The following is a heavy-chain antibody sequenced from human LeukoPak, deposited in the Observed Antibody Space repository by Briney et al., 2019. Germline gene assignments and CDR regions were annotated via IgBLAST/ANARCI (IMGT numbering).Heavy chain of an antibody. CDR2: ISSSGNTI. Sequence: GGSLRLSCEASGFTFSCYEMNWVRQAPGKWLEWVSYISSSGNTIYYADSVKGRFTISRDNAKNSLYLQMSSLRAEDTAVYYCARVAGYMNNWGQGTLVTVSS. D-gene: IGHD6-13*01. J-gene: IGHJ4*02. CDR1: GFTFSCYE. V-gene: IGHV3-48*03. CDR3: ARVAGYMNN.